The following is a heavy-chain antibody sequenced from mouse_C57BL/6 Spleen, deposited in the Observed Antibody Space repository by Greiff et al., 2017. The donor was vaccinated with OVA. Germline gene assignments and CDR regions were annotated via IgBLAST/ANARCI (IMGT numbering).Heavy chain of an antibody. J-gene: IGHJ3*01. Sequence: QVQLKESGAELMKPGASVKLSCKATGYTFTGYWIEWVKQRPGHGLEWIGEILPGSGSTTYNEKFKGKATFTADTSSNTAYMQLSSLTTEDSAIYYCARFHYGSSPFAYWGQGTLVTVSA. V-gene: IGHV1-9*01. CDR3: ARFHYGSSPFAY. D-gene: IGHD1-1*01. CDR2: ILPGSGST. CDR1: GYTFTGYW.